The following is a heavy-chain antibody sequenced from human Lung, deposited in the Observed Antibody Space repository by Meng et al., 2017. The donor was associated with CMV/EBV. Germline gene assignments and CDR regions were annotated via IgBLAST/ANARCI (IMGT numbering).Heavy chain of an antibody. J-gene: IGHJ1*01. V-gene: IGHV4-4*02. D-gene: IGHD3-10*01. CDR1: GDSLTNRNW. CDR3: LRRSGGSV. Sequence: QVQVAGSGPPPENPSLTRSLTGAASGDSLTNRNWRAWVRQPPGKGLEWIGEIPHRGSSAYNPSLKSRVSMSIDKSKNQFSLKLTSVTAADTAVYHCLRRSGGSVWGQGTLVTVSS. CDR2: IPHRGSS.